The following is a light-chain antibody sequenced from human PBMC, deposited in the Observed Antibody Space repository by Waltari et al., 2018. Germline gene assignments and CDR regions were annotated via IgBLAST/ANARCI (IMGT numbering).Light chain of an antibody. CDR3: QQYYGTPYT. CDR2: GAS. J-gene: IGKJ2*01. Sequence: DIVMTQSPDSLPVPLGERATITCKSSRGFLYSSNNKSYLAGYQQKPGQPTYLLIYGASTRESGVPDRFSGSGSGTDFTLTISSLQAEDVAVYYCQQYYGTPYTFGQGTKLEIK. V-gene: IGKV4-1*01. CDR1: RGFLYSSNNKSY.